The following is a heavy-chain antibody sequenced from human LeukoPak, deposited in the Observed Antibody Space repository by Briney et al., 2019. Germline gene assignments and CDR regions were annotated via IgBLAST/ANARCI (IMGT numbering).Heavy chain of an antibody. D-gene: IGHD2-2*01. CDR2: IYTSGST. CDR3: ARDDIVVVPAARGPYYYYYMDV. J-gene: IGHJ6*03. V-gene: IGHV4-4*07. CDR1: GGSISSYY. Sequence: SETLSLTCTVSGGSISSYYWSWIRQPAGKGLEWIGRIYTSGSTNYNPSLKSRVTMSVDTSKNQFSLKLSSVTAADTAVYYCARDDIVVVPAARGPYYYYYMDVWGEGTTVTVSS.